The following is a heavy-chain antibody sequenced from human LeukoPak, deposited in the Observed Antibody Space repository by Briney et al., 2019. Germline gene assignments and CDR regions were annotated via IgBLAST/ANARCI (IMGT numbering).Heavy chain of an antibody. CDR1: GYTFTSYG. CDR3: ARAPFRSTDYYYYYYMDV. J-gene: IGHJ6*03. Sequence: ASVKVSCKASGYTFTSYGISWVRQAPGQGLEWMGWISAYNGNTNYAQKLQGRVTMTTDTSTSTAYMELRSLRSDVTAVYYCARAPFRSTDYYYYYYMDVWGKGTTVTVSS. CDR2: ISAYNGNT. V-gene: IGHV1-18*01. D-gene: IGHD2-2*01.